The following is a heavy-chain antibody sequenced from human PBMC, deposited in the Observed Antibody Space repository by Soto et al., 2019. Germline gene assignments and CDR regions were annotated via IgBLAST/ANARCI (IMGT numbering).Heavy chain of an antibody. J-gene: IGHJ6*02. D-gene: IGHD6-25*01. Sequence: SETLSLTCTVSGDSISSGNKYWSWIRQPPGKGLEWIGYIFSSGTTYYNPSLKSRLTMSLDASQNQFSLKLNSLTDADTAVYFCARVAAPCAYYYAMGVWGQGTTVTVSS. CDR1: GDSISSGNKY. CDR3: ARVAAPCAYYYAMGV. V-gene: IGHV4-30-4*01. CDR2: IFSSGTT.